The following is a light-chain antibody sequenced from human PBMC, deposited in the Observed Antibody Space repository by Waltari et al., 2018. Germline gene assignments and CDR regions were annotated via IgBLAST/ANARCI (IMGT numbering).Light chain of an antibody. CDR1: QDISNC. Sequence: IQMTQSPTSLSAPVGDRVTIPCQASQDISNCLNWYQQKPGRAPKLLIYDASILEPGVPSRLSGSGSGTHFSFTISGLQTDDIGTYFCQQCDDVPFTFGPGTKVEMK. V-gene: IGKV1-33*01. J-gene: IGKJ3*01. CDR2: DAS. CDR3: QQCDDVPFT.